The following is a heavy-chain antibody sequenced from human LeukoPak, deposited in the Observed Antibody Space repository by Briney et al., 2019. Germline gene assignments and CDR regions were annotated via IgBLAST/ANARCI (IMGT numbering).Heavy chain of an antibody. V-gene: IGHV4-39*01. CDR3: ARAGLGTYYGTYYFDY. D-gene: IGHD1-26*01. J-gene: IGHJ4*02. CDR2: IYYSGST. CDR1: GGSISSSSYY. Sequence: SETLSLTCTVSGGSISSSSYYWGWIRQPPGKGLEWIGSIYYSGSTYYNPSLKSRVTISVDTSKNQFSLKLSSVTAADTAVCYCARAGLGTYYGTYYFDYWGQGTLVTVS.